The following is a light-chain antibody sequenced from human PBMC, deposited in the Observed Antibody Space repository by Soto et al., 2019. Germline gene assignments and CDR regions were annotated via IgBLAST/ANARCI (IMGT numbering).Light chain of an antibody. CDR3: TSYTSSSTYV. CDR1: SSDVGGYNF. V-gene: IGLV2-14*01. CDR2: EIR. Sequence: QSVLTQPRSVSGSPGQPVTISCTGTSSDVGGYNFVSWYQQHPGKAPKLLIYEIRHRPSGISNRFSGSKSGNTASLTISGLQAEDEADFYCTSYTSSSTYVFGTGTKVTVL. J-gene: IGLJ1*01.